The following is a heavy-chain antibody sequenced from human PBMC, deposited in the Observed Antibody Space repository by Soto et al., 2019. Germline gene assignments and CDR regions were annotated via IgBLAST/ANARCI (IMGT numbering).Heavy chain of an antibody. J-gene: IGHJ4*02. Sequence: EVQLVESGGGLVQPGGSLKLSCAVSGFTFSSHAMNWVRQAPGKGLEWVAYIHGTRSIIYYADSVKGRFTISRDNAKHSLYLQMDSLRDEDTALYYCARDARNADYDYWGQGTLVNVSS. CDR2: IHGTRSII. D-gene: IGHD3-16*01. CDR3: ARDARNADYDY. V-gene: IGHV3-48*02. CDR1: GFTFSSHA.